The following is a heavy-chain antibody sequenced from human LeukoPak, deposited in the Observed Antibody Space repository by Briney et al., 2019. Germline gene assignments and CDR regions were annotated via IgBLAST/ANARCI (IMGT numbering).Heavy chain of an antibody. J-gene: IGHJ4*02. D-gene: IGHD3-3*01. CDR3: ARSGYSNFDY. CDR2: IYASGST. V-gene: IGHV4-61*02. Sequence: PSETLSLTCTVSGGSLSSGSDYWSWIRQSAGKGLEWIGRIYASGSTNYNPSLKSRVTISVDTSKNQFSLKLSSMTAADTAVYYCARSGYSNFDYWGQGTLVTVSS. CDR1: GGSLSSGSDY.